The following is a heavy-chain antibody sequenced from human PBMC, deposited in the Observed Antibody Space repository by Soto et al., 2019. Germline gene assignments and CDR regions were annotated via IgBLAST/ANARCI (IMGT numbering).Heavy chain of an antibody. CDR1: GYRFTSYW. Sequence: PVESLKISCHGSGYRFTSYWIAWGRQMPGKGLEWVGVIYPGDSDVKYSPSFEGHVTISVDRSDGTAYLQWTSLKASDTAMYFCARHFDSSGYYPDYWGQGTQVTVSS. CDR2: IYPGDSDV. J-gene: IGHJ4*02. D-gene: IGHD3-22*01. V-gene: IGHV5-51*01. CDR3: ARHFDSSGYYPDY.